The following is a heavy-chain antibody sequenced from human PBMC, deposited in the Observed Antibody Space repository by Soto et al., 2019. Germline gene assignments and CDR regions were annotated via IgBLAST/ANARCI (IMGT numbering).Heavy chain of an antibody. Sequence: KASETLSLTCTVSGGSISSYYWSWIRQPPGKGLEWIGNIYYSGTTNYNPSLKSRVTISIDTSKNQFSLKVRSVTAADTAVHYCARGDYGGSPGDHWGQGILVTVSS. CDR2: IYYSGTT. CDR3: ARGDYGGSPGDH. V-gene: IGHV4-59*01. CDR1: GGSISSYY. J-gene: IGHJ4*02. D-gene: IGHD4-17*01.